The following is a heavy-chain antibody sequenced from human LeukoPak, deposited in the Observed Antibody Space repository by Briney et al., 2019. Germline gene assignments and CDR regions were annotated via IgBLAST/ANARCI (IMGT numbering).Heavy chain of an antibody. Sequence: SVKVSCKASGGTFSSYAISWVRQAPGQGLEWMGGIIPIFGTANYAQKFQGRVTITADESTSTAYMELSSLRSEDTAAYYCARDGNYYYYGMDVWGQGTTVTVSS. V-gene: IGHV1-69*01. CDR2: IIPIFGTA. J-gene: IGHJ6*02. CDR1: GGTFSSYA. D-gene: IGHD1-26*01. CDR3: ARDGNYYYYGMDV.